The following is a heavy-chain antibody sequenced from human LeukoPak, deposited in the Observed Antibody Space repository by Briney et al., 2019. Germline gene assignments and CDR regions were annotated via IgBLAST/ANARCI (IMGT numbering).Heavy chain of an antibody. D-gene: IGHD2-15*01. CDR2: IYYSGST. J-gene: IGHJ3*02. CDR3: ARHTRFYGAFDI. V-gene: IGHV4-59*08. CDR1: GGSISSYY. Sequence: PSETLSLTCTVSGGSISSYYWSWIRQPPGKGLEWIGYIYYSGSTNYNPSLKSRVTISVETSKNQFSLKLSSVTAADTAVYYCARHTRFYGAFDIWGQGTMVTVSS.